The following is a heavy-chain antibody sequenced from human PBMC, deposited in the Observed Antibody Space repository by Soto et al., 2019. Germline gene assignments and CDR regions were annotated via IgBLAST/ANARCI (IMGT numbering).Heavy chain of an antibody. Sequence: PGGSLRLSCAASGFTFSSYGMHWVRQAPGKGLEWVAVIWYDGSNKYYADSVKGRFTISRDNSKNTLYLQMNSLRAEDTAVYYCARDRGTSPYYGGFDPWGQGTLVTVSS. CDR3: ARDRGTSPYYGGFDP. D-gene: IGHD2-2*01. V-gene: IGHV3-33*01. CDR1: GFTFSSYG. J-gene: IGHJ5*02. CDR2: IWYDGSNK.